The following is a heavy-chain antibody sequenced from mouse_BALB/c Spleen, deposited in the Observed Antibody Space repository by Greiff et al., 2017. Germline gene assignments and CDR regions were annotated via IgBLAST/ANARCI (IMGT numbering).Heavy chain of an antibody. CDR2: INPNNGGT. Sequence: VQLQQSGPELVKPGASVKIPCKASGYTFTDYNMDWVKQSHGKSLEWIGDINPNNGGTIYNQKFKGKATLTVDKSSSTAYMELRSLTSEDTAVYYCARGRYDEGGGAMDYWGQGTSVTVSS. V-gene: IGHV1-18*01. D-gene: IGHD2-14*01. J-gene: IGHJ4*01. CDR1: GYTFTDYN. CDR3: ARGRYDEGGGAMDY.